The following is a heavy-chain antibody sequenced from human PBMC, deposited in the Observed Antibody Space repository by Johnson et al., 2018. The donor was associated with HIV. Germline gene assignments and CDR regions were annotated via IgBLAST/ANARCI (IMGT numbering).Heavy chain of an antibody. CDR3: TTDRHYYYDSSGYLEGAFDI. CDR1: GFTFSSYG. D-gene: IGHD3-22*01. V-gene: IGHV3-33*01. Sequence: QVQLVESGGGVVQPGRSLRLSCAASGFTFSSYGMHWVRQAPGKGLAWVAVIWYAGSNKYYADSVKGRFTISRDDSKNTLYLQMNSLKTEDTAVYYCTTDRHYYYDSSGYLEGAFDIWGQGTMVTVSS. J-gene: IGHJ3*02. CDR2: IWYAGSNK.